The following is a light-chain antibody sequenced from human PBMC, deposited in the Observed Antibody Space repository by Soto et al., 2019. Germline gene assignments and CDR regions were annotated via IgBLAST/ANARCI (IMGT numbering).Light chain of an antibody. V-gene: IGKV3-20*01. CDR2: GAS. CDR1: QSVSSSY. J-gene: IGKJ1*01. CDR3: QQYGSSPRT. Sequence: EIVLTQSPGTLSLSPGERVTLSCRASQSVSSSYLAWYQQKPGQAPRLLIYGASSRATGIPDRFSGSGSGTDFTLTIGRLEPEDFAVYYCQQYGSSPRTFGQGTKVDIK.